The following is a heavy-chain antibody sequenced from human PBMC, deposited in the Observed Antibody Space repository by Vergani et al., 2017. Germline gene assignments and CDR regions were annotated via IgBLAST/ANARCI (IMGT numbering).Heavy chain of an antibody. CDR2: MNPNSGNT. CDR1: GYTLTELS. V-gene: IGHV1-8*01. D-gene: IGHD4-17*01. J-gene: IGHJ3*02. Sequence: QVQLVQSGAEVKKPGASVKVSCKVSGYTLTELSMHWVRQAPGKGLEWMGWMNPNSGNTGYAQKFQGRVTMTRNTSISTAYMELSSLRSEDTAVYYCARGAVPTDAFDIWGQGTMVTVSS. CDR3: ARGAVPTDAFDI.